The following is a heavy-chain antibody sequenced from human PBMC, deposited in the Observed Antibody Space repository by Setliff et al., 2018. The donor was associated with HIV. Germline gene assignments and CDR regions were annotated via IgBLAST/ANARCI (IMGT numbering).Heavy chain of an antibody. D-gene: IGHD4-4*01. CDR3: ARAPDSPSYSNVFFVAH. V-gene: IGHV5-51*01. CDR2: LYPGDSDI. Sequence: GESLKISCQXXGYTFSMYWIGWVRQRPGKGLEWRAILYPGDSDIRYSPSFQGQVTISADKSIGAAYLQWRSLKAWDTGMYFCARAPDSPSYSNVFFVAHWGQGTLVTVSS. J-gene: IGHJ5*02. CDR1: GYTFSMYW.